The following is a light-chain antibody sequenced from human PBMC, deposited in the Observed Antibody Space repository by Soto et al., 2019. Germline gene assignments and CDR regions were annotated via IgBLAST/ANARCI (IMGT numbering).Light chain of an antibody. J-gene: IGLJ1*01. CDR3: SSYTSSSTRV. CDR2: DVS. Sequence: QSALTQPASVSGSPGQSITISCTGTSSVVGCFNYVSCYQQHPGKAPKLMIYDVSNLPSGVSNRFSGSKSGNTASLTISGLQAEDEADYYCSSYTSSSTRVFGTGTKVT. CDR1: SSVVGCFNY. V-gene: IGLV2-14*01.